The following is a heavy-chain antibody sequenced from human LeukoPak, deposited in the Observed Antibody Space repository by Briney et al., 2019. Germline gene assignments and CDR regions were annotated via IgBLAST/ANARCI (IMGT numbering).Heavy chain of an antibody. V-gene: IGHV3-23*01. CDR3: AKNPYCSSTSCYWEDV. Sequence: GGSLRLSCAASGFTFSSYAMSWVRQAPGKGLEWVSAISGCGGSTYYADSVKGRFTISRDNSKNTLYLQMNSLRAEDTAVYYCAKNPYCSSTSCYWEDVWGKGTTVTVSS. CDR1: GFTFSSYA. CDR2: ISGCGGST. D-gene: IGHD2-2*01. J-gene: IGHJ6*04.